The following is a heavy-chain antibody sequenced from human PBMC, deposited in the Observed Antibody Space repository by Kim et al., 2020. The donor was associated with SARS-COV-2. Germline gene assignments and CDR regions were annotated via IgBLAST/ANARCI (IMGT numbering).Heavy chain of an antibody. Sequence: ASVKVSCKASGSSFTGYYMHWVRQAPGQGLEWMGRISPNSGGTKYAQRFQGRVTITTDTSISTAYMELSRLRSDDTAVYYCARVRYTSGYYFFDYWGQGT. CDR2: ISPNSGGT. CDR3: ARVRYTSGYYFFDY. V-gene: IGHV1-2*06. D-gene: IGHD6-19*01. J-gene: IGHJ4*02. CDR1: GSSFTGYY.